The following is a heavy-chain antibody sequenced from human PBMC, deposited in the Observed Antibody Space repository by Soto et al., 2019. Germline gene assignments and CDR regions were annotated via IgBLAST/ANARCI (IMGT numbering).Heavy chain of an antibody. CDR3: ARSGYYWPLDH. V-gene: IGHV3-11*06. CDR2: ITGPSNDA. J-gene: IGHJ4*02. D-gene: IGHD3-22*01. Sequence: PGRSLRLSCAVSGFTFSDYYMSWVRQAPGKGLEWVSYITGPSNDAYYADSVKGRFTISRDNAKNSLYLQMNSLRAEDTAVYYCARSGYYWPLDHWGQGTLVTVSS. CDR1: GFTFSDYY.